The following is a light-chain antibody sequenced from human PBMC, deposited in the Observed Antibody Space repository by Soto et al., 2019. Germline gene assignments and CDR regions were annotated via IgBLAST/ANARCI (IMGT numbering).Light chain of an antibody. J-gene: IGKJ1*01. CDR3: QQYHTSWT. V-gene: IGKV1-5*01. CDR1: QSISRW. CDR2: DGF. Sequence: DIQMTQSPSTLSASVGDRVTITCRASQSISRWLAWYQQKPGKAPNLLIHDGFSLESGVPSRFSGSGSGTEFTITITSLQPDDFATYYCQQYHTSWTFGQGTRVEI.